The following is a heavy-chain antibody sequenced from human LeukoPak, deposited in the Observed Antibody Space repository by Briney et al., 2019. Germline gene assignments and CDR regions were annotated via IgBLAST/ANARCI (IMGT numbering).Heavy chain of an antibody. D-gene: IGHD2-2*01. CDR1: GFIFSSYW. CDR3: TREWHTPSDY. J-gene: IGHJ4*02. Sequence: RTGWSLRLSCAGSGFIFSSYWLHWVRQKPGAGPLWLSRINDDGPSTAYAPYVKGRFLISRDTAKNTRNLQINRPRIDDTAVYYCTREWHTPSDYWGRGTVAPVSS. CDR2: INDDGPST. V-gene: IGHV3-74*03.